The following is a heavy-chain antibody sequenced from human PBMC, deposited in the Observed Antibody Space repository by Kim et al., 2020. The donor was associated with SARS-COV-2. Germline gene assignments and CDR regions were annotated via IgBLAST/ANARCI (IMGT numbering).Heavy chain of an antibody. CDR3: ARSMIAPYYYGMDV. V-gene: IGHV4-30-4*01. J-gene: IGHJ6*02. D-gene: IGHD3-22*01. CDR2: IYYSGST. Sequence: SETLSLTCTVSGGSISSGDYYWSWIRQPPGKGLEWIGYIYYSGSTYYNPSLKSRVTISVDTSKNQFSLKLSSVTAADTAVYYCARSMIAPYYYGMDVWGQGTTVTVSS. CDR1: GGSISSGDYY.